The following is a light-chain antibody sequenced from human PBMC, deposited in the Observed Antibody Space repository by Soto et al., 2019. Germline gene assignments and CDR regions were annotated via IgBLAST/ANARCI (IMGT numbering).Light chain of an antibody. CDR1: QSVSSSY. CDR3: QQYGSSPRGIT. J-gene: IGKJ3*01. CDR2: GAS. Sequence: EIVLTQSPGTLSLSPGERATLSCRASQSVSSSYLAWYQQKPGQAPRLLIYGASSRATGIPDRFSGSGSGTDFTLTISRLEPEDFAVYYCQQYGSSPRGITFGPGTKADIK. V-gene: IGKV3-20*01.